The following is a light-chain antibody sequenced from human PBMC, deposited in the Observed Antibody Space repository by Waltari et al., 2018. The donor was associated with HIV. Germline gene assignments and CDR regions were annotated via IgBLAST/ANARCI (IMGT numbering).Light chain of an antibody. CDR3: EQIYTFPLFT. CDR1: QTIGDY. Sequence: DIQLTQSPSPLSASVGDRVPITCRASQTIGDYVNWYQQKPGKPPKLLIYSATSLQPGVPSRFSGSGSGTDFALTISSLQPEDFAIYYCEQIYTFPLFTFGPGTKVDIK. J-gene: IGKJ3*01. V-gene: IGKV1-39*01. CDR2: SAT.